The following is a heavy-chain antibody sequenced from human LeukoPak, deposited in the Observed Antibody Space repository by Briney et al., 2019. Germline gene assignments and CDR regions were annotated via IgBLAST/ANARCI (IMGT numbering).Heavy chain of an antibody. CDR2: ISSSSSTI. V-gene: IGHV3-48*04. J-gene: IGHJ4*02. CDR1: GFTFSASA. D-gene: IGHD3-10*01. Sequence: GGSLRLSCAASGFTFSASAMHWVRQAPGKGLEWVSYISSSSSTIYYADSVKGRFTISRDNAKNSLYLQMNSLRAEDTAVYYCASSLWFGNYYFDYWGQGTLVTVSS. CDR3: ASSLWFGNYYFDY.